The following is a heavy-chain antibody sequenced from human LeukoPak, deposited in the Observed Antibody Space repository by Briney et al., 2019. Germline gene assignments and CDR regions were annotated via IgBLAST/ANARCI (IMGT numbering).Heavy chain of an antibody. CDR1: GGSISSSTYY. CDR2: IYYTGNT. J-gene: IGHJ5*02. Sequence: SETLSLTCTVSGGSISSSTYYWGWMRQPPGKGLEWIGSIYYTGNTHYNSSLKSRVTLSVDTSKNQFSLKLSSVTAADTAVYYCARERGQITMVRGVMGNWFDPWGQGTLVTVSS. D-gene: IGHD3-10*01. V-gene: IGHV4-39*07. CDR3: ARERGQITMVRGVMGNWFDP.